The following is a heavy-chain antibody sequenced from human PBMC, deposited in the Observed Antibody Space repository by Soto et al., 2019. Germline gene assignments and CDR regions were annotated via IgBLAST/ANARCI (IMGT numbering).Heavy chain of an antibody. CDR2: ISGSGGST. V-gene: IGHV3-23*01. CDR1: GLNFISYC. Sequence: GGSKRVSCAASGLNFISYCMSWVSKAPGKGLEWVSAISGSGGSTYYADSVKGRFTISRDNSKNTLYLQMNSLRAEDTAVYYCAKFPVAWANDGMDVWGQGTTVTVSS. CDR3: AKFPVAWANDGMDV. J-gene: IGHJ6*02.